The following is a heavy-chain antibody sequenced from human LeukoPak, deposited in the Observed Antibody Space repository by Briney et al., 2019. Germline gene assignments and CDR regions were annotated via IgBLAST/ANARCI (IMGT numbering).Heavy chain of an antibody. CDR3: VRQTYYYDSSGYYFGY. D-gene: IGHD3-22*01. CDR1: GFTLRSYA. CDR2: ISGSGGST. V-gene: IGHV3-23*01. Sequence: GGSLRLSCAASGFTLRSYAMSWVRQAPGKGLEWVSAISGSGGSTYYADSVKGRFTISRDNSKNTLYLQMNSLRAEDTAVYYCVRQTYYYDSSGYYFGYWGQRTLVTVSS. J-gene: IGHJ4*02.